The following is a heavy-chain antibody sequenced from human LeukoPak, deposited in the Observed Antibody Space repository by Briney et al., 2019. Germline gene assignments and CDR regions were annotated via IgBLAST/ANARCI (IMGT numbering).Heavy chain of an antibody. CDR1: GDSVSSNSAA. CDR3: AREDLGYCSGGSCPRVWFDP. CDR2: TYYRSKWYN. J-gene: IGHJ5*02. D-gene: IGHD2-15*01. V-gene: IGHV6-1*01. Sequence: SQTLPLTCAISGDSVSSNSAAWNWIRQSPSRGLEWLGRTYYRSKWYNDYAVSVKSRITINPDTSKNQFSLQLNSVTPEDTAVYYCAREDLGYCSGGSCPRVWFDPWGQGTLVTVSS.